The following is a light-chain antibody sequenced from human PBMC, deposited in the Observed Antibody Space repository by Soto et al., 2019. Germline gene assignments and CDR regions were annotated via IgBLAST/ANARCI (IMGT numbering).Light chain of an antibody. Sequence: IQLTQSPASLSASVLARGTFTFRASQGIGTYLVWYQQKSGKAXTVLIYASYTLQTGVTSRFRGSGSGTDFSLTISSLHPEDVATYYCQQVDSYPRTVGPGTQVEI. CDR1: QGIGTY. CDR3: QQVDSYPRT. V-gene: IGKV1-9*01. CDR2: ASY. J-gene: IGKJ4*02.